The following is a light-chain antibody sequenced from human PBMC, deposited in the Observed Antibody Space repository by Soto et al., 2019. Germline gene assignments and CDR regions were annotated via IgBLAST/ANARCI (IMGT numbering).Light chain of an antibody. V-gene: IGKV1-39*01. CDR1: QSISSY. CDR3: QQANSFPIT. Sequence: DIQMTQSPSSLSASLGDRVAITCRASQSISSYLNWYQQKPGKAPNLLIYAASSLQSGVPSRFSGSESGTDFTLTISSLQPEDCAIYFCQQANSFPITFGQGTRLEIK. CDR2: AAS. J-gene: IGKJ5*01.